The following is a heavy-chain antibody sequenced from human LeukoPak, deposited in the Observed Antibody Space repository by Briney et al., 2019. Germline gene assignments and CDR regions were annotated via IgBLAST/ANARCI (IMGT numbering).Heavy chain of an antibody. CDR3: ARRRYFDY. V-gene: IGHV4-59*08. Sequence: PSETLSLTCTVSGGPISSYYWSWIRQPPGKGLEWIGYIYYSGSTNYNPSLKSRVTISVDTSKNQFSLKLSSVTAADTAVYYCARRRYFDYWGQGTLVTVSS. J-gene: IGHJ4*02. CDR2: IYYSGST. CDR1: GGPISSYY.